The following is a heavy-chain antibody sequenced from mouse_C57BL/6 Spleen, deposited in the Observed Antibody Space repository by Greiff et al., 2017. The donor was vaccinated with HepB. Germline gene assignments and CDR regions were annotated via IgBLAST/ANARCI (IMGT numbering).Heavy chain of an antibody. CDR3: TRYYGSSPYVDY. D-gene: IGHD1-1*01. V-gene: IGHV14-4*01. Sequence: VQLQQSGAELVRPGASVKLSCTASGFNIKDDYMHWVKQRPEQGLEWIGWIDPENGDTEYAPKFQGKATITADTSSNTAYLQLSSLTSEDTAVYYCTRYYGSSPYVDYWGQGTTLTVSS. J-gene: IGHJ2*01. CDR1: GFNIKDDY. CDR2: IDPENGDT.